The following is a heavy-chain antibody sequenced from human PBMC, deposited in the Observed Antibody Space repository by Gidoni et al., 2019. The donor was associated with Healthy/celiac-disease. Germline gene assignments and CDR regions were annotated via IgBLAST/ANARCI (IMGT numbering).Heavy chain of an antibody. CDR2: ISSSSSYI. D-gene: IGHD2-2*01. CDR3: AKTKEGQLLGLYYYGMDV. J-gene: IGHJ6*02. Sequence: EVQLVESGGGLVKPGGSLRLSCASSGFTFSSYSMNWVRQAPGKGLEWVSSISSSSSYIYYADSVKGRFTISRDNAKNSLYRQMNSLRAEDKAVYYCAKTKEGQLLGLYYYGMDVWGQGTTVTVSS. V-gene: IGHV3-21*01. CDR1: GFTFSSYS.